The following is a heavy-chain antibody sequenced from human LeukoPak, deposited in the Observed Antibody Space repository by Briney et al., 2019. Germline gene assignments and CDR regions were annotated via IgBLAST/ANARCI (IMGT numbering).Heavy chain of an antibody. D-gene: IGHD3-10*01. CDR3: VKASMVRGVIDMIFDY. Sequence: GGSLRLSCAASGFTFSSYAMSWVRQAPGKGLEWVSAISGSGGSTYYADSVKGRFTISRDNSKNTLYLQMNSLRAEDTAVYYCVKASMVRGVIDMIFDYWGQGTLVTVSS. V-gene: IGHV3-23*01. CDR1: GFTFSSYA. CDR2: ISGSGGST. J-gene: IGHJ4*02.